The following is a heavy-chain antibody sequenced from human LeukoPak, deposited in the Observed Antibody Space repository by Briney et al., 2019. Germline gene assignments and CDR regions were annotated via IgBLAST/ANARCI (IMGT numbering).Heavy chain of an antibody. CDR1: GFTFSSYA. J-gene: IGHJ4*02. D-gene: IGHD6-19*01. V-gene: IGHV3-30-3*01. CDR2: ISYDGSNK. Sequence: PGRSLRLSCDASGFTFSSYAMHWVRQAPGKGLEWVAVISYDGSNKYYADSVKGRFSISRDNSKNTLYLQMNRLRIEDAALYYCARDHGRSGWYETVDYWGQGALVTVSS. CDR3: ARDHGRSGWYETVDY.